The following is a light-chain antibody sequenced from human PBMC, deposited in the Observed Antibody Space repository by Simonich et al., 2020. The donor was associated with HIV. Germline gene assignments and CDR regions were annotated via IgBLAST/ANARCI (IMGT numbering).Light chain of an antibody. J-gene: IGKJ2*01. Sequence: IVLTQSPATLSLSPGERVTLSCRASQSVSSYLAWYQQKPGLAPRLLIYDASSRATGIPDRFSGSGSGTDFTLTISRLEPEDFAVYYCQQYGSSGYTFGQGTKLEIK. CDR2: DAS. V-gene: IGKV3D-20*01. CDR3: QQYGSSGYT. CDR1: QSVSSY.